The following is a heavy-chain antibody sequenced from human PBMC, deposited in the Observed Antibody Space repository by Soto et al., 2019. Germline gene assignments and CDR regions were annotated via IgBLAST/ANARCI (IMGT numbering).Heavy chain of an antibody. V-gene: IGHV3-23*01. Sequence: GGCLRLSCVTSGFTFCSYSIGWVRPAPRKGLEWVSGISGSGDNTYYADSVKGRFTISRDNSKNTLYLQMDGLRAEDTAVYYCAKCGIWGVTWGHPNYWGQGTLVTVSS. J-gene: IGHJ4*02. CDR3: AKCGIWGVTWGHPNY. CDR2: ISGSGDNT. D-gene: IGHD3-10*01. CDR1: GFTFCSYS.